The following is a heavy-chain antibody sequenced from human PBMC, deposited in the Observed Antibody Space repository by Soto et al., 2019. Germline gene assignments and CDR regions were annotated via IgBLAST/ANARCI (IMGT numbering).Heavy chain of an antibody. Sequence: PSETLSLTCTVSGGSVSSGGYYWSWIRQHPGKGLEWIGYIYYSGSTYYNPSLKSRVTISGDRPKNQFSLKLTSVTAADTAVYYCARDSVGTRFDPWGQGTLVTVSS. CDR3: ARDSVGTRFDP. CDR2: IYYSGST. D-gene: IGHD7-27*01. CDR1: GGSVSSGGYY. V-gene: IGHV4-31*03. J-gene: IGHJ5*02.